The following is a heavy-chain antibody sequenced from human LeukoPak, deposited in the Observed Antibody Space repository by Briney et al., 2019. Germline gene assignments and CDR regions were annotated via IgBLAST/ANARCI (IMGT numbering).Heavy chain of an antibody. CDR3: ARAPYGIYSGDYYAYYMDV. V-gene: IGHV1-69*05. J-gene: IGHJ6*03. CDR1: GGTFSVDA. CDR2: IIPIAGTA. D-gene: IGHD1-26*01. Sequence: GASVMVSCKASGGTFSVDAITWVRQAPGQGLEWMGGIIPIAGTANYAQKFQGRVTITTDESTNTAYMELSSLRSEDTAVYYCARAPYGIYSGDYYAYYMDVWGKGTTATVSS.